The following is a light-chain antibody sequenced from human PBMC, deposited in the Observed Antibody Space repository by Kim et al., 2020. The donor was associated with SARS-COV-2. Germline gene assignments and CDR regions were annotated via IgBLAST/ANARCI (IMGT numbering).Light chain of an antibody. V-gene: IGKV3-11*01. CDR2: DAS. Sequence: LSPGERSTLSCRASQSVSTSVAWFQHKPGQAPRLLIHDASYRATGIPARFSGSGSGTDFTLTITGLQAEDFAVYYCQQREDWPLTFGGGTKVDIK. CDR1: QSVSTS. J-gene: IGKJ4*01. CDR3: QQREDWPLT.